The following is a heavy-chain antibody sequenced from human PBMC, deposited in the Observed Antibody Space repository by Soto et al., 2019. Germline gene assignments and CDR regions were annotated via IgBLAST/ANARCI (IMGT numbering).Heavy chain of an antibody. V-gene: IGHV1-3*04. J-gene: IGHJ4*02. Sequence: QVQLVQSGAEVKKPGASVKVSCKASGYTFTSYPMHWVRQAPGQRLEWMGWIDTDNGNTRYSERFQGRVTITSDTSATTAYLELSSLTSEDTSVYCCARTYAGYDLGHWGKGTLVTVSS. CDR2: IDTDNGNT. CDR3: ARTYAGYDLGH. D-gene: IGHD5-12*01. CDR1: GYTFTSYP.